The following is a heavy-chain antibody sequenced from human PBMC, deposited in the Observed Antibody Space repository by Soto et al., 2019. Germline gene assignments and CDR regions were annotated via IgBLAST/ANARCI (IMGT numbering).Heavy chain of an antibody. CDR1: GFTFSSYS. CDR3: ARSVPVDY. Sequence: PGGSLRLSCAASGFTFSSYSMNWVRQAPGKGLEWVSYISSSSSTMYYADSVQGRFTISRDNAKNSLYLQMDSLTDEDTAVYYCARSVPVDYWGQGTLVTVPS. CDR2: ISSSSSTM. J-gene: IGHJ4*02. V-gene: IGHV3-48*02.